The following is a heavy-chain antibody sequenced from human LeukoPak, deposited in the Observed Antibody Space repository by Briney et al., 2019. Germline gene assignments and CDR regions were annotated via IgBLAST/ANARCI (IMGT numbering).Heavy chain of an antibody. Sequence: GGSLRLSCAASGLIVRSKNMSWVRQAPGKGLEWVSVIYNDGATYYADSVKGRLTISRDNSKSTLSLQMNSLGSEDTAVYFCARGGDSNSSNMDVWGKGTTVIVSS. CDR3: ARGGDSNSSNMDV. D-gene: IGHD4-11*01. CDR2: IYNDGAT. CDR1: GLIVRSKN. J-gene: IGHJ6*04. V-gene: IGHV3-53*05.